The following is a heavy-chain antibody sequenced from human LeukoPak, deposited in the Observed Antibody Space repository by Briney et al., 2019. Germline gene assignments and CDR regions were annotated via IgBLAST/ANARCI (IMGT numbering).Heavy chain of an antibody. J-gene: IGHJ4*02. Sequence: GSLRLSCAASGFTFSSYWMSWVRQAPGKGLEWVANIKQDGSEKYYVDSVKGRFTISRDNSKNTLYLQMNSLRAEDTAVYYCAKSRGYTYGDFDYWGQGTLVTVSS. CDR1: GFTFSSYW. D-gene: IGHD5-18*01. V-gene: IGHV3-7*03. CDR3: AKSRGYTYGDFDY. CDR2: IKQDGSEK.